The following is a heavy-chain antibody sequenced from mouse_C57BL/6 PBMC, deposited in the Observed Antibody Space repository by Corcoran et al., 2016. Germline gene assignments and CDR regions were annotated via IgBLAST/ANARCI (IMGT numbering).Heavy chain of an antibody. Sequence: EVQLQQSGPELVKPGTSVKISCKASGYTFTDYYMNWVKQSHGKSLEWIGDINPNNGGTSYKQKFKGKATLTVDKSSSTAYMELRSLTSEDSAVYYCARSLLRRHYFDYWGQGTTLTVSS. J-gene: IGHJ2*01. CDR2: INPNNGGT. V-gene: IGHV1-26*01. CDR1: GYTFTDYY. CDR3: ARSLLRRHYFDY. D-gene: IGHD1-1*01.